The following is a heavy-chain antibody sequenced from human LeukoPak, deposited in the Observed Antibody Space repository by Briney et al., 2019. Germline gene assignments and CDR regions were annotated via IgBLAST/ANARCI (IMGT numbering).Heavy chain of an antibody. CDR1: GATVNSNY. D-gene: IGHD3-10*01. V-gene: IGHV3-66*01. J-gene: IGHJ4*01. Sequence: GGSLRLSCVVSGATVNSNYMSWVRQAPGKGLEWVSVIYSGGSTYYTDSVEGRFTISRDISKNTLYLQMNDLRAEDMAVYYCARDFSGYWGQGTLVTVSS. CDR2: IYSGGST. CDR3: ARDFSGY.